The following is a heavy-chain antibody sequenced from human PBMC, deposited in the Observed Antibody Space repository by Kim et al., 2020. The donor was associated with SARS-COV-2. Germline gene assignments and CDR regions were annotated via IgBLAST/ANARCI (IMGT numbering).Heavy chain of an antibody. CDR3: ARHRTMIVGAAEGDY. V-gene: IGHV5-51*01. CDR2: IYPGDSDT. Sequence: GESLKISCKGSGYSFTSYWIGWVRQMPGKGLEWMGIIYPGDSDTRYSPSFQGQVTISADKSISTAYLQWSSLKASDTAMYYCARHRTMIVGAAEGDYWGQGTLVTVSS. CDR1: GYSFTSYW. J-gene: IGHJ4*02. D-gene: IGHD3-22*01.